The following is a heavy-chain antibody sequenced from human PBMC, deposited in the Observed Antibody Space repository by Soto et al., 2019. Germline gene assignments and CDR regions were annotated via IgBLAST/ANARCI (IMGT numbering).Heavy chain of an antibody. CDR2: ISFSGAT. J-gene: IGHJ4*02. V-gene: IGHV4-59*01. CDR1: GVSITSYF. CDR3: ARDRRDGYKRYFGF. D-gene: IGHD3-9*01. Sequence: QVRLQESGPGLVKPSETLSLTCTVSGVSITSYFWSWIRQTPGKGLDWIGSISFSGATYSNPSLKGRAALSVDTSENHLSLTLNSVTSADTAVYFCARDRRDGYKRYFGFWGQGNQVTVSS.